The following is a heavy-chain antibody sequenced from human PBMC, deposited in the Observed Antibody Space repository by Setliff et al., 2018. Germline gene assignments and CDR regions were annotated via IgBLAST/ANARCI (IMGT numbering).Heavy chain of an antibody. J-gene: IGHJ6*03. V-gene: IGHV4-61*09. D-gene: IGHD4-4*01. CDR1: GGSISSGSYY. CDR3: ARVDYSPINYYYYYMDV. Sequence: KPSETLSLTCTVSGGSISSGSYYWSWIRQPAGKGLEWIGHIYTSGSTNYNPSLKSRVTISVDTSKNQFSLKLSSVTAADTAVYYCARVDYSPINYYYYYMDVWGKGTTVTAP. CDR2: IYTSGST.